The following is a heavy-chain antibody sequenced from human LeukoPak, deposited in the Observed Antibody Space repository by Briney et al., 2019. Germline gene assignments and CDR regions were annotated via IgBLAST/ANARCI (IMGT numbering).Heavy chain of an antibody. CDR3: ARDFSVTMIVVVTGHAFDI. J-gene: IGHJ3*02. Sequence: ASVKVSCKASGYTFTGYYMHWVRQAPGQGLEWMGWINPNSGGTNYAQKFQGRVTMTRDTSISTAYMELSRLRSDDTAVYYCARDFSVTMIVVVTGHAFDIWGQGTMVTVSS. CDR2: INPNSGGT. CDR1: GYTFTGYY. V-gene: IGHV1-2*02. D-gene: IGHD3-22*01.